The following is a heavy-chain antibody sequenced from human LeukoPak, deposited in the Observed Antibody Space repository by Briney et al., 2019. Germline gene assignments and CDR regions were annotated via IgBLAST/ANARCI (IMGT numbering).Heavy chain of an antibody. J-gene: IGHJ6*03. CDR1: GFTFSSYG. CDR3: AKSGVWSGYYPYYYYYYMDV. D-gene: IGHD3-3*01. CDR2: IWYDGSNK. V-gene: IGHV3-33*06. Sequence: PGRSLRLSCAASGFTFSSYGMHWVRQAPGKGLEWVAVIWYDGSNKYYADSVKGRFTISRDNSKNTLYLQMNSLRAEDTAVYYCAKSGVWSGYYPYYYYYYMDVWGKGTTVTVSS.